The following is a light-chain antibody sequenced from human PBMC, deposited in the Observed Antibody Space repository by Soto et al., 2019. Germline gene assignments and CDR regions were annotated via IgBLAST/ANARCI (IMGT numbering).Light chain of an antibody. CDR3: QQYYSIPFT. Sequence: VMTQSPDSLAVSVGERATINCKSSQSVLYSSNNKNYLAWYQQKPGQPPKLLIYWASTRESGVPDRFSGSGSGTDFTLTISSLQAEDVAVYYCQQYYSIPFTFGPGTKVDIK. V-gene: IGKV4-1*01. CDR1: QSVLYSSNNKNY. CDR2: WAS. J-gene: IGKJ3*01.